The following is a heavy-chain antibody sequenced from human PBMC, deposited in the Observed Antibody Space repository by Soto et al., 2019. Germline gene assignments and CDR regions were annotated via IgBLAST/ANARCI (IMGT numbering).Heavy chain of an antibody. V-gene: IGHV1-2*04. CDR3: ARENDGAADAFDI. CDR1: GYTFTGYY. D-gene: IGHD6-13*01. Sequence: ASVKVSCKASGYTFTGYYMHWVRQAPGQGLEWMGWINPNSGGTNYAQKFQGWVTMTRDTSISTAYMELSRLRSDDTAVYYCARENDGAADAFDIWGQGTMVTVSS. J-gene: IGHJ3*02. CDR2: INPNSGGT.